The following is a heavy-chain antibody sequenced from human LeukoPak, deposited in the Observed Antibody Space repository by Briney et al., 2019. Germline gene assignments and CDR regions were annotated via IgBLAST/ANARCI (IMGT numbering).Heavy chain of an antibody. CDR1: GGYISSGGYY. CDR3: ASLAVAGKGRESGRYYYYYGMDV. V-gene: IGHV4-31*03. J-gene: IGHJ6*02. CDR2: IYYSGST. Sequence: PSQTLSLTCTVSGGYISSGGYYWTWIRQHPGKGLEWIGYIYYSGSTYYNPSLKSRVTISVDTSKNQFSLKLSSVTAADTAVYYCASLAVAGKGRESGRYYYYYGMDVWGQGTTVAVSS. D-gene: IGHD6-19*01.